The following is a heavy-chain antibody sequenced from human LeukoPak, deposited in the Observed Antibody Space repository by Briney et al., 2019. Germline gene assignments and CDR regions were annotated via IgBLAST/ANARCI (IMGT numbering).Heavy chain of an antibody. CDR1: GFTFDDYA. CDR3: AKGLWFEN. CDR2: ISWNSGSI. Sequence: GGSLRLSCAASGFTFDDYAMHWVRQAPGKGLEWISGISWNSGSIGYADSVKGRFTISRDNAKNSLYLQMNSLRAEDMALYYCAKGLWFENWGQGTLVTVSS. J-gene: IGHJ5*02. D-gene: IGHD4-11*01. V-gene: IGHV3-9*03.